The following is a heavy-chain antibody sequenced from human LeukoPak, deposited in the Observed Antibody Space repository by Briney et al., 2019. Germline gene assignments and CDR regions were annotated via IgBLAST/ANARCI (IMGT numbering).Heavy chain of an antibody. V-gene: IGHV4-59*08. Sequence: SETLSLTCTVSGGSISSYYWSWIRQPPGKGLEWIGYIYYSGSTNYNPSLKSRVIISIDTSKNQFSLRLNSVTATDTAVYYCARFGIGYYYYGMDVWGQGTTVTVSS. D-gene: IGHD1-20*01. J-gene: IGHJ6*02. CDR3: ARFGIGYYYYGMDV. CDR1: GGSISSYY. CDR2: IYYSGST.